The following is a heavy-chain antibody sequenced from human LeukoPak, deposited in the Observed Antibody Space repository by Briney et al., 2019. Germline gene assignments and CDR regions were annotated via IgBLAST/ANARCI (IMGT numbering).Heavy chain of an antibody. D-gene: IGHD6-13*01. V-gene: IGHV3-30*18. Sequence: HPGGSLRLSCAASGFTFSDYYMSWIRQAPGKGLEWVAVISYDGSNKYYADSVKGRFTISRDNSKNTLYLQMNSLRAEDTAVYYCAKDRTTAAPGTNPIDCWGQGTLVTVSS. CDR1: GFTFSDYY. CDR3: AKDRTTAAPGTNPIDC. CDR2: ISYDGSNK. J-gene: IGHJ4*02.